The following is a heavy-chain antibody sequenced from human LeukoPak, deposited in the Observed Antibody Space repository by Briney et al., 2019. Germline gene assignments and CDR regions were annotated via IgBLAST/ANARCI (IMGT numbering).Heavy chain of an antibody. D-gene: IGHD5-24*01. J-gene: IGHJ4*02. Sequence: ASVRVSCKASGYTFTNYYMHWVRQATGQGLEWMGWMNPNSGNTGYAQKFQGRVTMTRNTSISTAYMELSSLRSEDTAVYYCAILGGDGHTVRQLDYWGQGTLVTVSS. CDR1: GYTFTNYY. CDR3: AILGGDGHTVRQLDY. CDR2: MNPNSGNT. V-gene: IGHV1-8*02.